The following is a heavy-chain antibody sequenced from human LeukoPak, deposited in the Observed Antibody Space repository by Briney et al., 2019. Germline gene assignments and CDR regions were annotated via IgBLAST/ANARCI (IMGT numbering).Heavy chain of an antibody. CDR3: AALPIPPSWGSYRTPVDY. CDR1: RYTLTELS. Sequence: VASVKVSCKVSRYTLTELSMHWVRQAPGKGLEWMGGFDPEDGETIYAQKFQGRVTMTEDTSTDTAYMELSSLRSEDTAVYYCAALPIPPSWGSYRTPVDYWGQGTLVTVSS. V-gene: IGHV1-24*01. D-gene: IGHD3-16*02. J-gene: IGHJ4*02. CDR2: FDPEDGET.